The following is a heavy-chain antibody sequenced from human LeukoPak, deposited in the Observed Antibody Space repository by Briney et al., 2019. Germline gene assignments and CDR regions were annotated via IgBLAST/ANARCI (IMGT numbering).Heavy chain of an antibody. V-gene: IGHV3-7*01. D-gene: IGHD6-19*01. CDR2: IKQDGSEK. J-gene: IGHJ4*02. Sequence: GGSLRLSCAASGFTFSNYWMSWVRQAPGKGLEWVANIKQDGSEKYYVDSVKGRFTISRDNAKNSLYLQMNSPRAEDTAVYYCARVGIAVAGYFDYWGQGTLVTVSS. CDR1: GFTFSNYW. CDR3: ARVGIAVAGYFDY.